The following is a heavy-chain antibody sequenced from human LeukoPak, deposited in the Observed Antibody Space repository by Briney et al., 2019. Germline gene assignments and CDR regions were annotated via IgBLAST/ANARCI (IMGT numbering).Heavy chain of an antibody. V-gene: IGHV3-23*01. J-gene: IGHJ4*02. CDR1: GFTFSTYA. CDR2: ISDSGRST. Sequence: GGSLRLSCAASGFTFSTYAMRWVRQAPGKGLEWVSGISDSGRSTVYADSVKGRLTISRDNSKNTLSLQMNILRAEDTAVYYCAKDRGSGSGSYTWGIFDCWGQGTLVTVSS. D-gene: IGHD3-10*01. CDR3: AKDRGSGSGSYTWGIFDC.